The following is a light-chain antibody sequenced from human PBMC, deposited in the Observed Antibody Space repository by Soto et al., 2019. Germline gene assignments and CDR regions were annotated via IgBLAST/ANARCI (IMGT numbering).Light chain of an antibody. CDR1: QSVSSGF. V-gene: IGKV3-20*01. J-gene: IGKJ1*01. CDR3: QQYGSSPWT. Sequence: EIVLTQSPGTLSLSPGERATLSCRASQSVSSGFLVWYQQKPGQAPRLLIYAASSRATGIPDSFSGSGSGTDFILTISRLEPEDFAVYYCQQYGSSPWTFGQGTKVEIK. CDR2: AAS.